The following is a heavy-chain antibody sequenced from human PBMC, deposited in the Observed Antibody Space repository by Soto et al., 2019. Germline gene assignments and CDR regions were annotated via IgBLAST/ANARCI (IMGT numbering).Heavy chain of an antibody. CDR2: TSYDGSNN. CDR1: GFTFRSYG. CDR3: ARWGTTGGLDV. V-gene: IGHV3-33*05. J-gene: IGHJ4*02. Sequence: QVQLVESGGGVVQPGTSLRLSCVGSGFTFRSYGIHWVRQAPGKWLEWVALTSYDGSNNFYGDSVKGRFTISRDNSRNTVELQMDSLRLEDTAMYYCARWGTTGGLDVWGQVTLVSVSS. D-gene: IGHD3-16*01.